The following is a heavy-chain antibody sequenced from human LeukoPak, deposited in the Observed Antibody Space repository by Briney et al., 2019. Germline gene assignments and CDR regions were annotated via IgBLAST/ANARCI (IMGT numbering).Heavy chain of an antibody. V-gene: IGHV4-59*01. D-gene: IGHD2-21*02. Sequence: PSETLSLTCTVSGDSISSYYWHWIRQPPGKGLEWIGYLYYSGNTYYNPSLKSRVTMSVDTSKNQFSLKLSSVTAADTAVYFCARAAYCGGDCYYYFDYWGQGTLVTVSS. J-gene: IGHJ4*02. CDR1: GDSISSYY. CDR3: ARAAYCGGDCYYYFDY. CDR2: LYYSGNT.